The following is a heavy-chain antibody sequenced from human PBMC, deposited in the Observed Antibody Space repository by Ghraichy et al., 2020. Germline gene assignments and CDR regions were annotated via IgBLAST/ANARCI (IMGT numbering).Heavy chain of an antibody. Sequence: PETLSLTCNVSGGSISSGSYYWGWIRQPPGKGLEWIGNIYYSGSTYYNPSLKSRITISVDTSQNQFSLKLSSVTAEDTAFYYCVTDNSGSYYFDFWGQGTLVTVSS. CDR3: VTDNSGSYYFDF. J-gene: IGHJ4*02. D-gene: IGHD3-22*01. CDR2: IYYSGST. CDR1: GGSISSGSYY. V-gene: IGHV4-39*01.